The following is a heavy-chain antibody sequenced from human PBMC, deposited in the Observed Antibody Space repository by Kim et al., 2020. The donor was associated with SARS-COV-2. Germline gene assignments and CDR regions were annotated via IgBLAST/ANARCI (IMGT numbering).Heavy chain of an antibody. CDR2: DGGTT. Sequence: DGGTTDSAAPVTGRFTISRDDSKNTLYLQMNSLKTEDTAVYYGTTEAYGYWGQGTLVTVSS. J-gene: IGHJ4*02. V-gene: IGHV3-15*01. D-gene: IGHD4-17*01. CDR3: TTEAYGY.